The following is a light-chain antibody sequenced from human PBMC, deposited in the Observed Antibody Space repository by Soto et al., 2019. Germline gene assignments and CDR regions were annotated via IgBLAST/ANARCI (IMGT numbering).Light chain of an antibody. CDR3: QQYGSSPYT. CDR2: GAS. V-gene: IGKV3-20*01. Sequence: EIVLTQSPGTLSLSPGERATLSCRASQSVSSSYLAWYQQKPGQAPRVLIYGASSRATGIPDTFSGRASGTDFTLTISRLEPEDFAVYYCQQYGSSPYTFGQGTKLEIK. J-gene: IGKJ2*01. CDR1: QSVSSSY.